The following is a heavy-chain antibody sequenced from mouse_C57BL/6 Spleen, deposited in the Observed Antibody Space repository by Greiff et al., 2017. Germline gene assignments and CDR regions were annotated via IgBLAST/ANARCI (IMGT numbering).Heavy chain of an antibody. CDR2: IYPGSGST. V-gene: IGHV1-55*01. J-gene: IGHJ1*03. Sequence: VQLQQPGAELVKPGASVKMSCKASGYTFTSYWITWVKQRPGQGLEWIGDIYPGSGSTNYNQKFKGKSTLTVDKSSSTAYMQLRSLTSEDSAVYYCARVGLYRNYSYWDFDVWGTGTTVTVSS. CDR3: ARVGLYRNYSYWDFDV. CDR1: GYTFTSYW. D-gene: IGHD2-5*01.